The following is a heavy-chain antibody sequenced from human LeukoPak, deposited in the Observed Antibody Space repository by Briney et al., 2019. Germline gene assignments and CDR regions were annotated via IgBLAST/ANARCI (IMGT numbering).Heavy chain of an antibody. V-gene: IGHV3-21*01. CDR3: ARGGTFGVDISDY. Sequence: GGSLRLSCAVSGFTFSPYSMTWVRQAPGEGLEWVSSISSSSRNTYYADSVKGRFTISRDNAKNSLYLQMNSLRAEDTAVYYCARGGTFGVDISDYWGQGTLVTVSS. J-gene: IGHJ4*02. CDR2: ISSSSRNT. CDR1: GFTFSPYS. D-gene: IGHD3-3*01.